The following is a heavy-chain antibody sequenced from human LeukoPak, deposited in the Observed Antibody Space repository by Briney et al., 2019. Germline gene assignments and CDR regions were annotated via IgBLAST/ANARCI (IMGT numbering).Heavy chain of an antibody. V-gene: IGHV7-4-1*02. Sequence: EASVKVSCKASGGTFSSYAISWVRQAPGQGLEWMGWINTNTGNPTYAQGFTGRFVFSLDTSVSTAYLQISSLKAEDTAVYYCARAYYYDSSGYLNILSTFDPWGQGTLVTVSS. D-gene: IGHD3-22*01. CDR1: GGTFSSYA. J-gene: IGHJ5*02. CDR3: ARAYYYDSSGYLNILSTFDP. CDR2: INTNTGNP.